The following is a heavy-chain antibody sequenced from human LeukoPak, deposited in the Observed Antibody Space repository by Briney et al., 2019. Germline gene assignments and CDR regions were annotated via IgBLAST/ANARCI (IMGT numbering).Heavy chain of an antibody. V-gene: IGHV3-64D*06. D-gene: IGHD5-12*01. J-gene: IGHJ4*02. Sequence: GGSLRLSCSASGFTFSSYAMHWVRRAPGKGLEYVSAISSNGGSTYYADSVKGRFTISRDNSKNTLYLQMSSLRAEDTAVYYCVKAPRYSGYDYWGQGTLVTVSS. CDR2: ISSNGGST. CDR1: GFTFSSYA. CDR3: VKAPRYSGYDY.